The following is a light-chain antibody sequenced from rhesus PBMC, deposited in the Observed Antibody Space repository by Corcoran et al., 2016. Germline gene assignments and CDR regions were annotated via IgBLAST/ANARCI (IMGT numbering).Light chain of an antibody. J-gene: IGKJ3*01. CDR1: QSLLHTDGYTY. CDR2: GGS. Sequence: DIVMTQTPLSLPVTPGEPASISCRSSQSLLHTDGYTYLDWYLQKPGQSPQLLIYGGSNRASGVPDRVSGSGSGTDFTLKVSKVEAEDVGVYYCMQHKALPFTFGPGTKLDIK. V-gene: IGKV2-61*01. CDR3: MQHKALPFT.